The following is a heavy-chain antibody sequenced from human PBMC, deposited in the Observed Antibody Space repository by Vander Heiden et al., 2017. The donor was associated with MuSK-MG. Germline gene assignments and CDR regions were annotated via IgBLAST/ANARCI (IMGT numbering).Heavy chain of an antibody. CDR1: GGPISSGGYY. J-gene: IGHJ4*02. CDR2: IYYSGST. Sequence: QLQRQESAPVLVQPSQPLSPTCTVSGGPISSGGYYWSWIRQHPGKGLEWIGYIYYSGSTYYNPSLKSRVTISVDTSKNQFSLKLRSVTAADTAVYYCARSLGAAAGPDYWGQGTLVTVSS. CDR3: ARSLGAAAGPDY. V-gene: IGHV4-31*03. D-gene: IGHD6-13*01.